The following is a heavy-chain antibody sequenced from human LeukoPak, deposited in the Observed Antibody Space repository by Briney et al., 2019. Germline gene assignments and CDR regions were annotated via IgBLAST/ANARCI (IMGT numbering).Heavy chain of an antibody. D-gene: IGHD5-18*01. CDR2: ISWNSGSI. J-gene: IGHJ4*02. CDR3: AKDLRGYSYGYPDY. V-gene: IGHV3-9*01. Sequence: PGRSLRLSCAASGFTFDDYAMHWVRQAPGKGLEWVSGISWNSGSIGYADSVKGRFTISRDNAKNSLYLQMNSLRPEDTALYYCAKDLRGYSYGYPDYSGQGTLVTVFS. CDR1: GFTFDDYA.